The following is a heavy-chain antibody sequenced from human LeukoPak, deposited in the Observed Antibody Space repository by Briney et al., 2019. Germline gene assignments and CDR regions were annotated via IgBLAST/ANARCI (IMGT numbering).Heavy chain of an antibody. D-gene: IGHD3-10*01. Sequence: GGSLRLSCAASGFTFSSYAMSWVRQAPGKGLEWVSAISGSGGSTYYADSVKGRFTISRDNSKNTLYLQMNSLRAEDTAVYYCAKTRLGSYYNRGYYFDYWGQGTLVTVSS. CDR3: AKTRLGSYYNRGYYFDY. CDR2: ISGSGGST. CDR1: GFTFSSYA. J-gene: IGHJ4*02. V-gene: IGHV3-23*01.